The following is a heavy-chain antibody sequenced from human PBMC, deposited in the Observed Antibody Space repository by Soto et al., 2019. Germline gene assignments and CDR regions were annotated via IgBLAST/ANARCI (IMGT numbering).Heavy chain of an antibody. CDR1: GDSISSYY. CDR3: ARELQTAFDY. V-gene: IGHV4-59*01. CDR2: IYYSGTT. Sequence: AETLARTCPVSGDSISSYYWGWIRQPPGKGLELIGYIYYSGTTTYNPSLKSRVTISVDTSRNQFSLKLSSVTAADTAVYYCARELQTAFDYWGQGTLVNVSS. J-gene: IGHJ4*02.